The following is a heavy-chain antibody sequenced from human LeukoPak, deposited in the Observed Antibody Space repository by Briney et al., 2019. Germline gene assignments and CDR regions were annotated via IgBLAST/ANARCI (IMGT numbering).Heavy chain of an antibody. D-gene: IGHD6-13*01. J-gene: IGHJ1*01. CDR2: IYYSGST. V-gene: IGHV4-39*01. Sequence: SETLSLTCTVSGGSISSSSYYWGWIRQPPGKGREWIGSIYYSGSTYYNPSRKSRVTISVDTSKNQFSLKLSSATAADTAVYYCATRLAAAGAEYFQHWGQGTLVTVSS. CDR1: GGSISSSSYY. CDR3: ATRLAAAGAEYFQH.